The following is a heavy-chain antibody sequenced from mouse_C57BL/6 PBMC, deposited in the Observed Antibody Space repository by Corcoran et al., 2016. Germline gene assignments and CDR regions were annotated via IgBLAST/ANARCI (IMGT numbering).Heavy chain of an antibody. D-gene: IGHD1-1*01. CDR2: ICPGSGNT. CDR1: GYTFTDYY. V-gene: IGHV1-84*01. Sequence: QIQLQQSGPELVKPGASVKISCKASGYTFTDYYINWVKQRPGQGLEWIGWICPGSGNTKYNAKFKGKATLTVDTSSSTAYMQLSSLTSEDSAVYFCVYGSRWYCDGWGTGTTVTVSS. J-gene: IGHJ1*03. CDR3: VYGSRWYCDG.